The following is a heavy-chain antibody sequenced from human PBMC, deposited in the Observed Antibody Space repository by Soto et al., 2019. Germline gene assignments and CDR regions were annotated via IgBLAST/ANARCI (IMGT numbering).Heavy chain of an antibody. CDR1: GFTFSSYA. CDR3: AREYSSSWHGGMDL. CDR2: ISYDGSNK. V-gene: IGHV3-30-3*01. Sequence: GGSLRLSCAASGFTFSSYAMHWVRQAPGKGLEWVAVISYDGSNKYYADSVKGRFTISRDNSKNTLYLQMNSLRAEDTAVYYCAREYSSSWHGGMDLWGQWSTVTVSS. D-gene: IGHD6-13*01. J-gene: IGHJ6*02.